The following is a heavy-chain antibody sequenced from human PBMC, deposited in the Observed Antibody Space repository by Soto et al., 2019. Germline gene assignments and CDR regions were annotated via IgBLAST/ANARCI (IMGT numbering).Heavy chain of an antibody. CDR3: AKIPTGSGSSKFDY. D-gene: IGHD3-10*01. CDR2: ISGSGSFK. CDR1: GFTCRTYA. Sequence: LRLSCAASGFTCRTYAMNWGRQAPGKGLEWISAISGSGSFKHYADSVRGRFTISRDNSQNQLYLQMNNLRGDDTAMYYCAKIPTGSGSSKFDYWGQGIQVTVSS. V-gene: IGHV3-23*01. J-gene: IGHJ4*02.